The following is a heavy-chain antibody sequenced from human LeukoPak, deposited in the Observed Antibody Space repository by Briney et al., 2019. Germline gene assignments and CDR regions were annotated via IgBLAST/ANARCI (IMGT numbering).Heavy chain of an antibody. CDR3: ARGQAAAEYY. Sequence: PSETLSLTCTVSGDSISSYYWSWIRQPPGKGLEWIGYIYYSGSTYYNPSLKSRVTISVDTSKNQFSLKLSSVTAADTAVYYCARGQAAAEYYWGQGTLVTVSS. CDR2: IYYSGST. V-gene: IGHV4-59*08. CDR1: GDSISSYY. J-gene: IGHJ4*02. D-gene: IGHD6-13*01.